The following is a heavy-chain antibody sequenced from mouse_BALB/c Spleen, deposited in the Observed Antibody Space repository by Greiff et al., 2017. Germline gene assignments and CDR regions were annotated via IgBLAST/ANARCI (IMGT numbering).Heavy chain of an antibody. D-gene: IGHD2-4*01. CDR1: GFSLTGYG. CDR2: IWAGGST. V-gene: IGHV2-9*02. Sequence: VQLQESGPGLVAPSQSLSITCTVSGFSLTGYGVNWVRQPPGKGLEWLGMIWAGGSTNYNSALMSRLSISKDNSKSQVFLKMNSLQTDDTAMYYCAREGDYDPAWFAYWGQGTLVTVSA. CDR3: AREGDYDPAWFAY. J-gene: IGHJ3*01.